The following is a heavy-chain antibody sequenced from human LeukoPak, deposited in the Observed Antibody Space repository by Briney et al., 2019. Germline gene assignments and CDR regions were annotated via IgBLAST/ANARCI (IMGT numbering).Heavy chain of an antibody. CDR1: GFTFSSYA. Sequence: GGSLRLSCAASGFTFSSYAMHWVRQAPGKGLEWVAVISYDGSNKYYADSVKGRFTISRDNSKNTLYLQMNSLRAEDTAVYYCAKSGVVPAAIGGASYYFDYWGXXXXXTVSS. V-gene: IGHV3-30-3*02. J-gene: IGHJ4*01. D-gene: IGHD2-2*01. CDR3: AKSGVVPAAIGGASYYFDY. CDR2: ISYDGSNK.